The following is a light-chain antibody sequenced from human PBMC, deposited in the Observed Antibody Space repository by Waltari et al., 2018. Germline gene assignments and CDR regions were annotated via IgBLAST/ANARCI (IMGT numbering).Light chain of an antibody. CDR2: EVP. CDR1: SRDVGSYNL. CDR3: SSYAGSSTPVV. Sequence: QSALTQPASVSGSPGQSITISCTGTSRDVGSYNLVSWYQQQPGKTPKLLFLEVPKRPSGVSNRFSGSKSGNTASLTISGLQAEDEADYYCSSYAGSSTPVVFGGGTKLTVL. V-gene: IGLV2-23*02. J-gene: IGLJ2*01.